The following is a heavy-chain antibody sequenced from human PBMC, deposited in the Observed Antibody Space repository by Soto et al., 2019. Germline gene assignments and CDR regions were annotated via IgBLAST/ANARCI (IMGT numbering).Heavy chain of an antibody. CDR1: GGSISSSSYY. CDR3: ARQGYYDSSGLDY. Sequence: QLQLQESGPGLVKPSETLSLTCTVSGGSISSSSYYWGWIRQPPGKGLEWIGSIYYSGSTYYNPSLKSRVTISVDTSKNQFSLKLSSVTAADTAVYYCARQGYYDSSGLDYWGQGTLVTVSS. D-gene: IGHD3-22*01. J-gene: IGHJ4*02. CDR2: IYYSGST. V-gene: IGHV4-39*01.